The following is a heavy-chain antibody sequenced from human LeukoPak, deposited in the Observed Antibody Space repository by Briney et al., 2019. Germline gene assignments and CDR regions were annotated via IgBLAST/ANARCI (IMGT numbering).Heavy chain of an antibody. Sequence: GGSLRLSCSASGFTFSSYAMHWVRQASGKGLEYVSAISSNGGSTYYADSVKGRFTISRDNSKNTLHLQMSSLRAEDTAVYYCVKDLSRVLDAFDIWGQGTMVTVSS. CDR3: VKDLSRVLDAFDI. CDR2: ISSNGGST. J-gene: IGHJ3*02. CDR1: GFTFSSYA. V-gene: IGHV3-64D*06. D-gene: IGHD3-10*01.